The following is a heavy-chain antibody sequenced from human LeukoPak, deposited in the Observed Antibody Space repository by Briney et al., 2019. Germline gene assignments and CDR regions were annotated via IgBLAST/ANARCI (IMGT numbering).Heavy chain of an antibody. V-gene: IGHV3-74*01. CDR1: GFTFSSYW. D-gene: IGHD6-19*01. CDR2: INSDGSST. CDR3: ARARRGSGWYFLDY. J-gene: IGHJ4*02. Sequence: GGSLRLSCAASGFTFSSYWMHWVRQAPGKGLVWVSRINSDGSSTSYADSVKGRFTISRDNAKNTLYLQMNSLRAEDTAVYYCARARRGSGWYFLDYWGQGTPVTVSS.